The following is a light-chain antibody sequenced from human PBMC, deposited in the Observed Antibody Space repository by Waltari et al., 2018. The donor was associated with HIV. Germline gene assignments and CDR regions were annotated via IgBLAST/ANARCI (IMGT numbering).Light chain of an antibody. CDR2: EVT. V-gene: IGLV2-23*02. J-gene: IGLJ3*02. CDR1: SSDAGSYNL. CDR3: CSYAGSVSM. Sequence: QSALTQPASVSGSPGQSITISCTGPSSDAGSYNLVSWYQQHPPKAPKLIIFEVTKRPSGVSNRFSGSKSGNTASLTISGLQADDEADYYCCSYAGSVSMFGGGTRLTVL.